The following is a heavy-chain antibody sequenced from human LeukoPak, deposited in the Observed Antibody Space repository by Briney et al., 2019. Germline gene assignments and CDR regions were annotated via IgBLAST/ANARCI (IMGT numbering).Heavy chain of an antibody. CDR2: INTDGSSI. CDR1: GFTVSSNY. CDR3: AREVRDYYDNSGRNLEY. V-gene: IGHV3-74*01. J-gene: IGHJ4*02. D-gene: IGHD3-22*01. Sequence: GGSLRLSCAASGFTVSSNYMSWVRQAPGKGLVWVSRINTDGSSIYYADSVKGRFTISRDNAKNTLYLQLNSLRAEDTAVNYCAREVRDYYDNSGRNLEYWGQGTLVTVSS.